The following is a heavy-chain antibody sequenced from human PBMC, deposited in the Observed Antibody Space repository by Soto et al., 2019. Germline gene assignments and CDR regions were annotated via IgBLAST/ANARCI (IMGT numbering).Heavy chain of an antibody. CDR1: GFPFSSYA. CDR3: AREGHSSGWYWFDP. V-gene: IGHV3-30-3*01. Sequence: PGGSLRLSCAASGFPFSSYAMHWVRQAPGKGLEWVAVISYDGSNKYYADSVKGRFTISRDNSKNTLYLQMNSLRAEDTAVYYCAREGHSSGWYWFDPWGQGTLVTVSS. CDR2: ISYDGSNK. D-gene: IGHD6-19*01. J-gene: IGHJ5*02.